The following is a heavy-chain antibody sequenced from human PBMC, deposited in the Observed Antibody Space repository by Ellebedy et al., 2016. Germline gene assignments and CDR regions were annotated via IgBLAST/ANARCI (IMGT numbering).Heavy chain of an antibody. D-gene: IGHD6-6*01. CDR3: ARKPGLWRSIAARGFDY. Sequence: SETLSLTCAVYGGSFSGYYWSWIRQPPGKGLEWIGEINHSGNTNYNPSLKSRVTISVDTSKNHFSLEVTSVTAADTAVYYCARKPGLWRSIAARGFDYWGQGTLVTVSS. V-gene: IGHV4-34*01. CDR2: INHSGNT. CDR1: GGSFSGYY. J-gene: IGHJ4*02.